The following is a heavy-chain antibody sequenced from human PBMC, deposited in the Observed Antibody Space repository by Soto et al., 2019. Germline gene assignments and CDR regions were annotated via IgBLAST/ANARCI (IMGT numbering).Heavy chain of an antibody. V-gene: IGHV4-34*01. D-gene: IGHD4-17*01. CDR1: GGSFSGYY. CDR2: INHSGST. Sequence: SETLSLTCAVYGGSFSGYYWSWIRQPPGKGLEWIGEINHSGSTNYNPSLKSRVTISVDTSKNTLYLQMNSLRAEDTAVYYCAKDPTTVFDYWGQGTLVTVSS. CDR3: AKDPTTVFDY. J-gene: IGHJ4*02.